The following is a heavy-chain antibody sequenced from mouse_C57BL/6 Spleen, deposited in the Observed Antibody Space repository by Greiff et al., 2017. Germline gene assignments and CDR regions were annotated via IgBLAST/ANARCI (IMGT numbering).Heavy chain of an antibody. D-gene: IGHD1-1*01. CDR1: GYTFTDYY. V-gene: IGHV1-26*01. Sequence: EVQLQQSGPELVKPGASVKISCKASGYTFTDYYMNWVKQSHGKSLEWIGDINPNNGGTSYNQKFKGKATLTVDKSSSTAYMELRSLTSEDSAVYYCARDYGSSPCWGQGTTLTVSS. J-gene: IGHJ2*01. CDR2: INPNNGGT. CDR3: ARDYGSSPC.